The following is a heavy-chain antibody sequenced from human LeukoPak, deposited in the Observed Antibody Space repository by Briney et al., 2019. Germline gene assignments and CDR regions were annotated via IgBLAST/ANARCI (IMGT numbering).Heavy chain of an antibody. J-gene: IGHJ4*02. CDR1: QFTFNTYA. CDR3: AKEGGGYYFDY. CDR2: ISGSGGST. V-gene: IGHV3-23*01. D-gene: IGHD3-16*01. Sequence: GGSLKLSCAASQFTFNTYAMNWVRQAPGKGLEWVSSISGSGGSTYYVVSVKGRFTISRDNSKNTLFLQMNSLKVEDTAVYYCAKEGGGYYFDYWGQGTLVTVSS.